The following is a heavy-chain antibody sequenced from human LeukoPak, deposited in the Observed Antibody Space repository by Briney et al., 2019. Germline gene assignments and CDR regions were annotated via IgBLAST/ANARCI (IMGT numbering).Heavy chain of an antibody. CDR3: AKGGNPARNWFDP. D-gene: IGHD4-23*01. J-gene: IGHJ5*02. CDR2: IYHSGST. V-gene: IGHV4-30-2*01. CDR1: GGSISSGGYS. Sequence: SETLSLTCAVSGGSISSGGYSWSWIRQPPGKGLEWIGYIYHSGSTYYNPSLKSRVTISVDRSKNQFSLKLSSVTAADTAVYYCAKGGNPARNWFDPWGQGTLVTVSS.